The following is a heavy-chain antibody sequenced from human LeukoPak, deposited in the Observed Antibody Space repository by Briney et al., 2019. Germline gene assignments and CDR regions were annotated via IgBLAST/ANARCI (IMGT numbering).Heavy chain of an antibody. J-gene: IGHJ3*02. CDR3: ASLGGYCSSTSCPDDAFDI. D-gene: IGHD2-2*01. Sequence: SETLSLTCTVSGGSISSYYWSWIRQPPGKGLEWIGYIYYSGSTNYNPSLKSRVTISVDTSKNQFSLKLSSVTAADTAVNYCASLGGYCSSTSCPDDAFDIWGQGTMVTVSS. CDR2: IYYSGST. V-gene: IGHV4-59*01. CDR1: GGSISSYY.